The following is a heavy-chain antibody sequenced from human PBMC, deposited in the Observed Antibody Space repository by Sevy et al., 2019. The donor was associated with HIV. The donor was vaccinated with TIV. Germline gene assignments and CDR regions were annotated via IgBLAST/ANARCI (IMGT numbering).Heavy chain of an antibody. CDR2: IKSKIDGETT. D-gene: IGHD3-22*01. CDR1: GLTFNNAW. Sequence: GGSLRLSCAVSGLTFNNAWMNWVRQAPGTGLQWVGLIKSKIDGETTDYAAPVNGRFTISRDDSKNTEYLQMNSLKIDDTAVYYWVTSPGYYDSAPFDYWGPGTLVTVSS. J-gene: IGHJ4*02. V-gene: IGHV3-15*01. CDR3: VTSPGYYDSAPFDY.